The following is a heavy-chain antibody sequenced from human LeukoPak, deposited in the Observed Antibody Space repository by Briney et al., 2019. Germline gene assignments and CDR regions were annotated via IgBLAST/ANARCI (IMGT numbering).Heavy chain of an antibody. J-gene: IGHJ3*02. CDR2: ISGSGGST. V-gene: IGHV3-23*01. D-gene: IGHD3-22*01. CDR3: AKDKPARSGYRDHDAFDI. Sequence: HPGGSLRLSCAASGFTFSSYAMSWVRQAPGKGLEWVSAISGSGGSTYYADSVKGRFTISRDNSKNTLYLQMNSLRAEDTAVYYCAKDKPARSGYRDHDAFDIWGQGTMVTVSS. CDR1: GFTFSSYA.